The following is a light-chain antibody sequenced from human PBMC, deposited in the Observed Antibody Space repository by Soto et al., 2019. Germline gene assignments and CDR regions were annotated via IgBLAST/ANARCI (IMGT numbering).Light chain of an antibody. CDR1: QSINGN. CDR2: ATS. J-gene: IGKJ2*01. V-gene: IGKV3-15*01. CDR3: QQRSIRPLMYT. Sequence: EIVMTQSPATLSVSPGERATLSCRASQSINGNLAWYQRKPGQAPRLLMYATSVRATGIPARFSGSGSGTEYTLTISSLQSEDFAVYYCQQRSIRPLMYTFGQGTKLEIK.